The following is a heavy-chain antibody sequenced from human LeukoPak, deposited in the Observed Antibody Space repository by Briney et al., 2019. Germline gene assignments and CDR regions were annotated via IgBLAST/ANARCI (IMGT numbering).Heavy chain of an antibody. J-gene: IGHJ6*03. CDR1: GFTFSSYA. V-gene: IGHV3-23*01. CDR2: ISGSGGST. CDR3: ARAKVYYYYYMDV. Sequence: GGSLRLSCAASGFTFSSYAMSWVRQAPGKGLEWVSAISGSGGSTYYADSVKGRFTISRDNSKNTLYLQMNSLRAEDTAVYYCARAKVYYYYYMDVWGKGITVTVSS.